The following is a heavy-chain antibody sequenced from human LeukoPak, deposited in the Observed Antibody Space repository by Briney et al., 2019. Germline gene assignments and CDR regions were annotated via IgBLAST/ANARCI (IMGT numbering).Heavy chain of an antibody. CDR1: GFTFSNYW. J-gene: IGHJ4*02. CDR2: INSDESST. V-gene: IGHV3-74*01. CDR3: ARASSGSYGRVFVN. D-gene: IGHD1-26*01. Sequence: GGSLRLSCAASGFTFSNYWMHWVRQAPGKGLMWVSRINSDESSTSYGDSVKGRFTISRDNAKNTLYLQMNSLRAEDTAVYYCARASSGSYGRVFVNWGQGTLVTVSS.